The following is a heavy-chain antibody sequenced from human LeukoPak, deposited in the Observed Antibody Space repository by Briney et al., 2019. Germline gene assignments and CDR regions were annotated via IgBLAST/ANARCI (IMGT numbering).Heavy chain of an antibody. Sequence: GGSLRLSCAASGFTFSSYGMNWVRQAPGKGLEWVAIISSDVSKKYHADSVKGRFTISRDNSKNTLYLQMNSLRAEDTAVYYCAKPARTDYTDYWGQGTLVTVSS. D-gene: IGHD1-14*01. CDR2: ISSDVSKK. V-gene: IGHV3-30*18. J-gene: IGHJ4*02. CDR3: AKPARTDYTDY. CDR1: GFTFSSYG.